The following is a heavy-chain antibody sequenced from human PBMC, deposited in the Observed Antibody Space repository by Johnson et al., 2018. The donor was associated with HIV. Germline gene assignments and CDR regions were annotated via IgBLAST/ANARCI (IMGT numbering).Heavy chain of an antibody. D-gene: IGHD6-13*01. CDR2: TQYDGSNK. J-gene: IGHJ3*02. Sequence: QVQLVESGGGVVQPGGSLRLSCAASGFSFSSYGIHWVRQAPGKGLEWVAFTQYDGSNKYYADSMKGRFTISSDNSKKTLYLQMNSLRAEDTALYYWAKGGAASDAFDIWGQGTMVTVSS. V-gene: IGHV3-30*02. CDR1: GFSFSSYG. CDR3: AKGGAASDAFDI.